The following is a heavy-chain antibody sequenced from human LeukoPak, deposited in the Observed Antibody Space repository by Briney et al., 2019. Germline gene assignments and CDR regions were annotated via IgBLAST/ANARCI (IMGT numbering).Heavy chain of an antibody. D-gene: IGHD3-9*01. J-gene: IGHJ4*02. CDR3: AKDPDYDILTGYSSFDY. CDR1: GFTFSSYG. CDR2: IRYDGSNK. V-gene: IGHV3-30*02. Sequence: PGGSLRLSCAASGFTFSSYGMHWVRQAPGKGLEWVAFIRYDGSNKYYADSVKGRFTISRDNSKNTLYLQMNSLRAEDTAVYYCAKDPDYDILTGYSSFDYWGQGTLVTVSS.